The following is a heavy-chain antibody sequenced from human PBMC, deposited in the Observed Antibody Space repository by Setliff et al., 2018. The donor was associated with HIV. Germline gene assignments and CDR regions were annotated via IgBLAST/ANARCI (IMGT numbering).Heavy chain of an antibody. CDR1: GYGFSSYG. Sequence: ASVKVSCKASGYGFSSYGVSWVRQAPGQGLEWMGWISVYNGNTNYAQKFQNRVTMTTDTSTSTAYMELRSLRSGDTAVYYCARDLFTVPSREGYDYWGQGTLVTVSS. V-gene: IGHV1-18*01. CDR2: ISVYNGNT. CDR3: ARDLFTVPSREGYDY. J-gene: IGHJ4*02. D-gene: IGHD1-26*01.